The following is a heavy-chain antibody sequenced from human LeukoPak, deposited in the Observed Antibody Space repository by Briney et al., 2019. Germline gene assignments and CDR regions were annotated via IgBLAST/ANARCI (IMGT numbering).Heavy chain of an antibody. Sequence: ASVKVPCKASGYTFTGYYMHWVRQAPGQGHEWMGWINPNSGGTNYAQKFPGRVTMTRDTSISTAYMELSRLRSDDTAVYYCARVPYYYDSSGTYGMDVWGQGTTVTVSS. V-gene: IGHV1-2*02. CDR2: INPNSGGT. CDR3: ARVPYYYDSSGTYGMDV. J-gene: IGHJ6*02. CDR1: GYTFTGYY. D-gene: IGHD3-22*01.